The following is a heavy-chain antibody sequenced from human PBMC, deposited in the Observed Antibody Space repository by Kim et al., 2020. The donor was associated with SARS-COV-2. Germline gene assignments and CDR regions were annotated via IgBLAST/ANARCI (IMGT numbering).Heavy chain of an antibody. CDR3: ARVAVPINVDTAMVDAFDI. CDR2: IYSGGST. V-gene: IGHV3-53*01. J-gene: IGHJ3*02. CDR1: GFTVSSNY. D-gene: IGHD5-18*01. Sequence: GGSLRLSCAASGFTVSSNYMSWVRQAPGKGLEWVSVIYSGGSTYYADSVKGRFTISRDNSKNTLYLQMNSLRAEDTAVYYCARVAVPINVDTAMVDAFDIWGQGTMVTVSS.